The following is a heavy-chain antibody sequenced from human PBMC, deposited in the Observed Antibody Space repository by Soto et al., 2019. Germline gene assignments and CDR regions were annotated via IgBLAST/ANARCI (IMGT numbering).Heavy chain of an antibody. J-gene: IGHJ4*02. CDR3: ARELLGAGY. CDR1: GGSFSGYY. Sequence: SETLSLTCAVYGGSFSGYYWSWIRQPPGKGLEWIGEINHSGSTNYNPSLKSRVTISVDTSKNQFSLKLSSVTAADTAVYYCARELLGAGYWGQGALVTVSS. D-gene: IGHD1-26*01. V-gene: IGHV4-34*01. CDR2: INHSGST.